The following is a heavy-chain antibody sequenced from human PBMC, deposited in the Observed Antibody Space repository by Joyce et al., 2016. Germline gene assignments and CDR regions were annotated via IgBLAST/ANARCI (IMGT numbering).Heavy chain of an antibody. CDR3: ARDPGVGDY. J-gene: IGHJ4*02. CDR2: DDHHPGGT. CDR1: GYTFSGDY. D-gene: IGHD1-26*01. V-gene: IGHV1-2*02. Sequence: QVQLVQSGAEVKKPGASVKVSCKASGYTFSGDYMHWVRQAPGQGLEWMGWDDHHPGGTNYAQRFQDRGTLTRDTSIKTAYMELRNLRSDDTAGYYCARDPGVGDYWGQGTLVIVSS.